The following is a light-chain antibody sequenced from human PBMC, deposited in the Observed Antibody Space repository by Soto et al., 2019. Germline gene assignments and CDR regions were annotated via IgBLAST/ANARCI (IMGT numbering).Light chain of an antibody. CDR3: QQSYSSLVT. V-gene: IGKV1-39*01. CDR1: QTIATY. CDR2: TSS. J-gene: IGKJ4*01. Sequence: IEMTQSPASLSASVGDRVTITCRASQTIATYLNWFQHKSGRAPKLLIYTSSSVNSGVSSRFRGSVSGTDFTLTINDVQPEDSATYYCQQSYSSLVTFGAGTKVEIK.